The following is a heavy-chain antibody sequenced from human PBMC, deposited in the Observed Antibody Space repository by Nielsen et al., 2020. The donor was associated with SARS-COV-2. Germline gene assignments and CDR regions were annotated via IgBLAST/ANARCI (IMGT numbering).Heavy chain of an antibody. CDR2: IYYSGST. J-gene: IGHJ6*02. D-gene: IGHD2-2*03. CDR1: GGSISSYY. Sequence: SETLSLTCTVSGGSISSYYWSWIRQPPGKGLEWIGYIYYSGSTNYNPSLKSRVTISVDTSKNQFSLELSSVTAADTAVYYCARTVDIYGMDVWGQGTTVTVSS. V-gene: IGHV4-59*08. CDR3: ARTVDIYGMDV.